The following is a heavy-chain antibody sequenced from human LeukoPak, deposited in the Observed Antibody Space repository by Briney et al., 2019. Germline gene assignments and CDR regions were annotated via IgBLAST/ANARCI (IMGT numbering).Heavy chain of an antibody. CDR3: TRENGGYKGYEDY. D-gene: IGHD5-12*01. CDR2: MNSDGSST. Sequence: GGSLRLSCGASGFTFSSYWMNWVRQAPGEGLVWVSRMNSDGSSTSYADSVKGRFAISRDNAKKTLYLQMNSLRAEDTAVYYCTRENGGYKGYEDYWGQGTLVTVSS. V-gene: IGHV3-74*01. CDR1: GFTFSSYW. J-gene: IGHJ4*02.